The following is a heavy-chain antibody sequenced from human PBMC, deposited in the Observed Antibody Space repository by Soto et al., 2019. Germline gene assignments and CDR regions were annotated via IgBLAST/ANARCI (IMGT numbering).Heavy chain of an antibody. Sequence: EVQLLESGGGLVQPEGSLRLSCAASGFTFSSYAMSWVRQAPGKGLEWVSAISGSGGSTYYADSVKGRFTISRDNSKNTQYLQMNSLRAENTAVYYCAKFVVVTSHGYFDLWGRGTRVTFAS. D-gene: IGHD2-21*02. CDR3: AKFVVVTSHGYFDL. J-gene: IGHJ2*01. CDR1: GFTFSSYA. V-gene: IGHV3-23*01. CDR2: ISGSGGST.